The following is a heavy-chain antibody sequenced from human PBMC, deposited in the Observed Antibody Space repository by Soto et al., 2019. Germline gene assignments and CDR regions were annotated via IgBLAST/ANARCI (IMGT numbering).Heavy chain of an antibody. CDR2: MNPNSGDT. J-gene: IGHJ4*02. CDR3: ARVGGNWNDDYFDY. D-gene: IGHD1-1*01. CDR1: GYTFSDHD. V-gene: IGHV1-8*01. Sequence: QVQLVQSGAEVKKPGASVKVSCKASGYTFSDHDINWVRQASGQGPEWLGWMNPNSGDTGYAQNFQGRVTMPRDTSKRTAYMELSSLRSEDTAVYYCARVGGNWNDDYFDYWGQGTRVTVSS.